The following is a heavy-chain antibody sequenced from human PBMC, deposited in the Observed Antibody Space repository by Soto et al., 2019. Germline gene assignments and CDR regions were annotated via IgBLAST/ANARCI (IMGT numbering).Heavy chain of an antibody. CDR2: IYYSGST. CDR3: ARSSRPVATNQHLEY. D-gene: IGHD5-12*01. V-gene: IGHV4-30-4*01. Sequence: PSETLSLTCTVSVGSISSGDYYFSWIRQPPGKGLEWIGYIYYSGSTYYNPSLKSRVTISVDTSKNQFSLELSSVTAADTAVYYCARSSRPVATNQHLEYWGQGTMVAVSS. J-gene: IGHJ4*02. CDR1: VGSISSGDYY.